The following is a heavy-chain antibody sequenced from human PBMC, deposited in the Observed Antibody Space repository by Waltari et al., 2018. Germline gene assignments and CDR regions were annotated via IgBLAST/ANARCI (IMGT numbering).Heavy chain of an antibody. CDR2: IEYGGSS. J-gene: IGHJ4*02. Sequence: QLQLQESGPGLVKPSQTLSLTCTVSGGSISSSSYSWGGIRQPPGKGLQWIGSIEYGGSSDYHPSLKHRVTTAVEASNHQFSRKLRSVTAADTAVYDCARHVIQWELLPYYFDYWGQGTLVPVSS. V-gene: IGHV4-39*07. CDR1: GGSISSSSYS. CDR3: ARHVIQWELLPYYFDY. D-gene: IGHD1-26*01.